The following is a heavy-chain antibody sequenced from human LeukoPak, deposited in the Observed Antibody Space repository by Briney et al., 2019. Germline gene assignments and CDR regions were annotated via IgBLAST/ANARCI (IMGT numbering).Heavy chain of an antibody. D-gene: IGHD3-9*01. Sequence: SETLSLTCTVSGGSISSGSYYWSWIRQPAGKGLEWIGRIYTSGSTNYNPSLKSRVTISVDTSKNQFSLKLSSVTAADTAVYYCAREVPQLGILTGRDWGPGTLVTVSS. V-gene: IGHV4-61*02. CDR2: IYTSGST. CDR3: AREVPQLGILTGRD. J-gene: IGHJ4*02. CDR1: GGSISSGSYY.